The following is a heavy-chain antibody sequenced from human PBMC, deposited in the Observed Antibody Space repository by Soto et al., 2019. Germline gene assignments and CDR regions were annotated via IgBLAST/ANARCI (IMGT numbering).Heavy chain of an antibody. CDR2: ISAYNGNT. D-gene: IGHD2-2*01. CDR1: GYTFTSYG. Sequence: ASVKVSCKASGYTFTSYGISWVRQAPGQGLEWMGWISAYNGNTNYAQKLQGRVTMTTDTSTSTAYMELRSLRSDDTAVYYCARGSFGLGYCSSTSCRERMYNWFDPWGQGTLVTVSS. V-gene: IGHV1-18*01. CDR3: ARGSFGLGYCSSTSCRERMYNWFDP. J-gene: IGHJ5*02.